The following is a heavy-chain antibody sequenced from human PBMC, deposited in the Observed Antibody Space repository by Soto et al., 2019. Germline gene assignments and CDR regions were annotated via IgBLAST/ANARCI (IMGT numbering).Heavy chain of an antibody. CDR3: ARTLPNRQLFDS. D-gene: IGHD1-1*01. CDR1: GGSISSGPYS. V-gene: IGHV4-39*07. CDR2: FHYSEST. Sequence: SETLSLTCTVSGGSISSGPYSWGWIRQPPGGGLEWIGTFHYSESTHYNPSLESRIIISVDTTKNQFSLRLASVTAADTAVYYCARTLPNRQLFDSWSQGTLVTVSS. J-gene: IGHJ4*02.